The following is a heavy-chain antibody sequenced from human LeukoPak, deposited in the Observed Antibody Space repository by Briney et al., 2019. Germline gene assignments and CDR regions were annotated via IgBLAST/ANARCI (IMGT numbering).Heavy chain of an antibody. CDR2: ISAYNGNT. J-gene: IGHJ5*02. CDR1: GYTFTNYG. Sequence: ASVKVSCKASGYTFTNYGVSWVRQAPGQGLEWMGWISAYNGNTNYAQKLQGRVTMTTDTSTSTAYMELRSLRSDDTAVYYCARGGAAAGISSWFDPWGQGSLVTVFS. V-gene: IGHV1-18*01. CDR3: ARGGAAAGISSWFDP. D-gene: IGHD6-13*01.